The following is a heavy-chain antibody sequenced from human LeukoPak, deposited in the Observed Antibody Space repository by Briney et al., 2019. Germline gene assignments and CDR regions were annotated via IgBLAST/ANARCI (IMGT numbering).Heavy chain of an antibody. CDR3: ATYSGSYYPFDY. Sequence: GASVKVSCXASGGTFSSYAISWVRQAPGQGLEWMGGIIPIFGTANYAQKFQGRVTITTDESTSTAYMELSSLRSEDTAVYYCATYSGSYYPFDYWGQGTLVTVSS. J-gene: IGHJ4*02. CDR2: IIPIFGTA. V-gene: IGHV1-69*05. D-gene: IGHD1-26*01. CDR1: GGTFSSYA.